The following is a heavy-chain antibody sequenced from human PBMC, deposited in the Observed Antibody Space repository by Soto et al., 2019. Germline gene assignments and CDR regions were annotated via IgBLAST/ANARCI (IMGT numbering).Heavy chain of an antibody. CDR3: AKDLGASSIAAYFDF. D-gene: IGHD6-6*01. CDR1: GFTFSSYG. J-gene: IGHJ4*02. Sequence: QVQLVESGGGVVQRGRSLRLSCAASGFTFSSYGMHWVRQAPGKGLEWVAVISYDGSNKYYADSVKGRFTISRDYSKNTLYLQMNSLRAEDTAVYYCAKDLGASSIAAYFDFWGQGTLVTVSS. V-gene: IGHV3-30*18. CDR2: ISYDGSNK.